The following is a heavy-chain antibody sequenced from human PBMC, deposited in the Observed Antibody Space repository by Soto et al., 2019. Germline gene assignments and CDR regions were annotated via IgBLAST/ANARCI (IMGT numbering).Heavy chain of an antibody. CDR3: ARHGSF. CDR2: IYYSGET. J-gene: IGHJ1*01. V-gene: IGHV4-39*01. D-gene: IGHD3-16*02. Sequence: QLQLQESGPGLVKPSETLSLTCTVSGVSISGTSYYWGWIRQTPAKGLEWIGTIYYSGETFYNPSLKSRVTISIDPSKNPFSLNPTSVTAADTAIYYCARHGSFWGQGALVTVSS. CDR1: GVSISGTSYY.